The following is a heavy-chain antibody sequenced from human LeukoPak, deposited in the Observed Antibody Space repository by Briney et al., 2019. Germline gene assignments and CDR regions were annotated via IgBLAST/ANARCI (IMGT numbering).Heavy chain of an antibody. Sequence: SETLSLTCTVSGGSISSSSYYWGWIRQPPGKGLEWIGSIYYSGSTYYNPSLKSRVTISVDTSKNQFSLNLTSVTAADSAVYYCARVSWFPGTSYYYMDVWGKGTTVTASS. CDR2: IYYSGST. V-gene: IGHV4-39*07. D-gene: IGHD1-1*01. CDR1: GGSISSSSYY. J-gene: IGHJ6*03. CDR3: ARVSWFPGTSYYYMDV.